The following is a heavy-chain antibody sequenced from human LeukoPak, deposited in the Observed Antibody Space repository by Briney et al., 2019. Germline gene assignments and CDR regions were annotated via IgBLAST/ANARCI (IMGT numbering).Heavy chain of an antibody. CDR3: VRNDGDKAFDI. CDR2: ISGSSDTI. V-gene: IGHV3-48*01. D-gene: IGHD4-17*01. Sequence: GGSLRLSCAASGFTFSSYSMNWVRQAPGKGLEWVSYISGSSDTIYHAVSVEGRFTTSRDNAKNSLYLQMNSLRAEDTAVYYCVRNDGDKAFDIWGQGTMVTVSS. J-gene: IGHJ3*02. CDR1: GFTFSSYS.